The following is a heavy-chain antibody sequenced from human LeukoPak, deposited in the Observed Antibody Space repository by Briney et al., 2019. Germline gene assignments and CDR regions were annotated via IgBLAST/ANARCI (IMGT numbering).Heavy chain of an antibody. D-gene: IGHD3-10*01. V-gene: IGHV1-18*01. CDR2: ISAYNGNT. Sequence: ASVKVSCKASGYTFTSYGISWVRQAPGQGLEWMGCISAYNGNTNYAQKLQSRVTMTTDTSTSTAYMELRSLRSDDTAVYYCARGGKIWFGELFDAFDIWGQGTMVTVSS. CDR3: ARGGKIWFGELFDAFDI. J-gene: IGHJ3*02. CDR1: GYTFTSYG.